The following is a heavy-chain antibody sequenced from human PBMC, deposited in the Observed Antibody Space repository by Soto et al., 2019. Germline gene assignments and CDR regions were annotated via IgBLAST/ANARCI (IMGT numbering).Heavy chain of an antibody. CDR2: MYSGGST. Sequence: EVQLVESRGGLVQPGGSLRLSCAASGLTVSSNYMSWVRQAPGKGLEWVSVMYSGGSTYYADSVKGRFIISRDNYKNPLYLQMDSLRVEDTAVYYCARDSSLHQPLFYGMDVWGQGTTVTVSS. V-gene: IGHV3-66*01. CDR1: GLTVSSNY. D-gene: IGHD2-2*01. J-gene: IGHJ6*02. CDR3: ARDSSLHQPLFYGMDV.